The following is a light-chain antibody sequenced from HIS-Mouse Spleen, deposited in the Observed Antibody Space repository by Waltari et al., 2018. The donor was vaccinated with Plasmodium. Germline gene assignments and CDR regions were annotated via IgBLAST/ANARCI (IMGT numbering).Light chain of an antibody. Sequence: SYDLPQPPPVSVSPGQTATLTRSGDAWPKKYSYWYPQKSGQAPALVIYEDSKRPTGHPERFSGSSSGTMATLTISGAQVEDEADYYCYSTDSSGNHRVFGGGTKLTVL. CDR1: AWPKKY. CDR2: EDS. CDR3: YSTDSSGNHRV. V-gene: IGLV3-10*01. J-gene: IGLJ3*02.